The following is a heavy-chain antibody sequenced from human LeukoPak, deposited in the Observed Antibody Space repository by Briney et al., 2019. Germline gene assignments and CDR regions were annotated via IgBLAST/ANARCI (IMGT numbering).Heavy chain of an antibody. J-gene: IGHJ6*03. CDR2: INPNSGGT. D-gene: IGHD6-13*01. Sequence: GASVKVSCKASGYTFTGYYMHWVRQAPGQGLEWMGWINPNSGGTNYAQKFQGRVTMNRDTSISTAYMELSRLRSDDTAVYYCARVLAARGYYYYYYMDVWGKGTTVTVSS. CDR3: ARVLAARGYYYYYYMDV. V-gene: IGHV1-2*02. CDR1: GYTFTGYY.